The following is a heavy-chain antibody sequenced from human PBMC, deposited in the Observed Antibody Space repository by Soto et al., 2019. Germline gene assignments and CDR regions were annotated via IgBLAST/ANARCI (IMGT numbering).Heavy chain of an antibody. CDR1: GYTFTSYG. V-gene: IGHV1-18*04. CDR2: ISAYNGNT. CDR3: ARARVPVAVFRAEYFQY. Sequence: SVKVSCKAPGYTFTSYGISWVRQAPGQGLEWMGWISAYNGNTNYAQKLQGRVTMTTDTSTSTAYMELRSLRSEDTAVYYCARARVPVAVFRAEYFQYWGQGTLVTVSS. D-gene: IGHD3-10*01. J-gene: IGHJ1*01.